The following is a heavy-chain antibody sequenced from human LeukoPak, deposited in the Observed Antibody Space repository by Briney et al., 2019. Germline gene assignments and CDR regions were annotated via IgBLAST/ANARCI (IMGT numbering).Heavy chain of an antibody. D-gene: IGHD5/OR15-5a*01. Sequence: SETLSLTCAVYGGSFSGSYWSWLRQPPGKGLEWIGEIHHSGSTYYSPSLKRRVTISVDTSKNQFSLKLSSVTAADMAVYYCAIFRGLHSVVNGRQIFDSWGQGTLVTVSS. J-gene: IGHJ4*02. V-gene: IGHV4-34*01. CDR1: GGSFSGSY. CDR3: AIFRGLHSVVNGRQIFDS. CDR2: IHHSGST.